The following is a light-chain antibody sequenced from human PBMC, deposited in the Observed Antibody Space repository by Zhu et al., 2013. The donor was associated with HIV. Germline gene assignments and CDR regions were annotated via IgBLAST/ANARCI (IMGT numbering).Light chain of an antibody. CDR3: MQVLQTPFT. CDR2: LGS. V-gene: IGKV2-28*01. J-gene: IGKJ3*01. Sequence: EIVMTQSPLSLPVTPGEPASISCRSSQSLLHSNGYNYLDWYLQKPGQSPQLLIYLGSNRASGVPDRISGSGSGTDFILKISRVEAEDVGVYYCMQVLQTPFTFGPGTKVDIK. CDR1: QSLLHSNGYNY.